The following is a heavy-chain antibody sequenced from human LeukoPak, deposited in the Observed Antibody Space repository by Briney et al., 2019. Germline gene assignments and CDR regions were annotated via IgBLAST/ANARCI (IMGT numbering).Heavy chain of an antibody. CDR1: GYTFTTYY. CDR2: INPNSGGT. J-gene: IGHJ4*02. D-gene: IGHD5-18*01. Sequence: ASVKVSCKASGYTFTTYYVDWVRQAPGQGLECMGRINPNSGGTNYAQKFQGRVTMTRDTSISTAYMELSRLRSDDTAVYFCATSSEGGYSYGSDIDYWGQGTLVTVSS. V-gene: IGHV1-2*06. CDR3: ATSSEGGYSYGSDIDY.